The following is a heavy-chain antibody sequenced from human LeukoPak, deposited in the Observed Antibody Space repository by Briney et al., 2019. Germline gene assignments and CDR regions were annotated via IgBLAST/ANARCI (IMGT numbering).Heavy chain of an antibody. CDR1: GCTFSSYA. CDR3: ARDRQRLRVSRDWFDP. Sequence: SVKVSCKASGCTFSSYAISWVRQAPGQGLEWMGGIIPIFGTANYAQKFQGRVTITADESTSTAYMELSSLRSEDTAVYYCARDRQRLRVSRDWFDPWGQGTLVIVSS. V-gene: IGHV1-69*13. CDR2: IIPIFGTA. J-gene: IGHJ5*02. D-gene: IGHD6-25*01.